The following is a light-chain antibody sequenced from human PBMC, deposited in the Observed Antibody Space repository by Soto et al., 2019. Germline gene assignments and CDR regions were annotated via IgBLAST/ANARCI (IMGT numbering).Light chain of an antibody. J-gene: IGLJ1*01. CDR2: NVN. CDR1: SSDVGSYDY. CDR3: TSYRRGPLYV. V-gene: IGLV2-18*02. Sequence: QSALIQPPSVSGSPGQSVTISCTGISSDVGSYDYVSWYQQHSGTVPKPMIYNVNTQPSGVPDRFSGSKSGNTASMTISGLQAEDEADYYCTSYRRGPLYVFGTGTKLTVL.